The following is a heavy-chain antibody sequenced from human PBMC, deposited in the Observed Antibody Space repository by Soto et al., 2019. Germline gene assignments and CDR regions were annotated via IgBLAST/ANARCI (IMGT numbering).Heavy chain of an antibody. V-gene: IGHV3-23*01. J-gene: IGHJ3*02. Sequence: GGSLRLSCAASGFTFSSYAMSWVRQAPGKGLEWVSAISGSGGSTYYADSVKGRFTISRDNSKNTLYLQMNSLRAEDTAVYYCAKLGYCSSTSCPGGAFDIWGQGTMVTVSS. CDR3: AKLGYCSSTSCPGGAFDI. D-gene: IGHD2-2*01. CDR1: GFTFSSYA. CDR2: ISGSGGST.